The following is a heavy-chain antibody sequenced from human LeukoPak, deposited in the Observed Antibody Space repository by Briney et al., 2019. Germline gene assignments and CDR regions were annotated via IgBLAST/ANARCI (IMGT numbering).Heavy chain of an antibody. V-gene: IGHV1-69*04. J-gene: IGHJ6*02. CDR3: AREDIVVVVAAESPPFGMDV. CDR2: IIPILGIA. D-gene: IGHD2-15*01. Sequence: ASVKVSCKHSGGTFSHYTISWVRQAAGRGLEWMGRIIPILGIANYAQKFQGRVTITADKSTSTAYMELSSLRSEETAVYYCAREDIVVVVAAESPPFGMDVWGQGTTVTVSS. CDR1: GGTFSHYT.